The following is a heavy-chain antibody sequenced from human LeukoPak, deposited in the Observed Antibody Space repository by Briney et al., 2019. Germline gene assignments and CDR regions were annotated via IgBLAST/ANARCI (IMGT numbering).Heavy chain of an antibody. V-gene: IGHV3-66*02. CDR3: TRAYGGCGMDV. CDR1: GFTVSNSR. J-gene: IGHJ6*02. D-gene: IGHD5-12*01. Sequence: PGGSLRLSCAVSGFTVSNSRMNWVRQAPGRGLECVSVIYSDGATSYAGSVRGRFTISRDNSKNTLYLQMNTLRPEDTALYYCTRAYGGCGMDVWGQGTTVIVSS. CDR2: IYSDGAT.